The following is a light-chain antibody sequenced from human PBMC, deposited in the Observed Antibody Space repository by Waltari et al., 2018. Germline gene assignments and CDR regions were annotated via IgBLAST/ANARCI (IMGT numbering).Light chain of an antibody. CDR1: SLISYY. CDR2: DKN. CDR3: HTRDASGVAGS. Sequence: SSELTQHPAVSVAMGQTVRITCQGDSLISYYSSWYQQRQGQAPIFVIYDKNNRASGVPDRFSGTSSHNTGSLTITGAQAEDEASYYCHTRDASGVAGSFGGGTKLTVL. V-gene: IGLV3-19*01. J-gene: IGLJ2*01.